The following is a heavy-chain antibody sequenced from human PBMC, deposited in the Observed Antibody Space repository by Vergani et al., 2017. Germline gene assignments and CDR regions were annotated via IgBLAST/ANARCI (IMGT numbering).Heavy chain of an antibody. V-gene: IGHV4-59*12. CDR1: GGSISSYY. J-gene: IGHJ2*01. D-gene: IGHD2-15*01. CDR3: ARGPGYCSXGSCRAPPKRYFDL. CDR2: IYYSGST. Sequence: QVQLQESGPGLVKPSETLSLTCTVSGGSISSYYWSWIRQPPGKGLEWIGYIYYSGSTNYNPSLKSRVTISVDTSKNQFSLKLSSVTAADTAVYYCARGPGYCSXGSCRAPPKRYFDLWGRGTLVTVSS.